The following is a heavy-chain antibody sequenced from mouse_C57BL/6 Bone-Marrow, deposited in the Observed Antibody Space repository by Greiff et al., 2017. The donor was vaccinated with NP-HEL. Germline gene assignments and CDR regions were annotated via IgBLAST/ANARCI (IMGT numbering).Heavy chain of an antibody. Sequence: VQLKQSGPELVKPGASVKMSCKASGYTFTDYNMHWVKQSHGKSLEWIGYINPNNGGTSYNQKFKGKATLTVNKSSSTAYMELRSLTSEDSAVYYCARLGVITTVVGNWYFDVWGTGTTVTVSS. CDR3: ARLGVITTVVGNWYFDV. CDR2: INPNNGGT. CDR1: GYTFTDYN. D-gene: IGHD1-1*01. J-gene: IGHJ1*03. V-gene: IGHV1-22*01.